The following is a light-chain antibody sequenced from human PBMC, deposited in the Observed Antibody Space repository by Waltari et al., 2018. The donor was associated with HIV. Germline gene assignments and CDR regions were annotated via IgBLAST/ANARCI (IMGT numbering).Light chain of an antibody. Sequence: QSVLAQPPSASGTPGQRVTISCSGSSSKVGSNIVNWYQQVPGTAPKLLIYSNKQRPSGVPDRFSGSNSGTSASLAISGLQSEDEADYYCAAWDDSLNAWVFGGGTRLTVL. CDR2: SNK. J-gene: IGLJ3*02. CDR3: AAWDDSLNAWV. CDR1: SSKVGSNI. V-gene: IGLV1-44*01.